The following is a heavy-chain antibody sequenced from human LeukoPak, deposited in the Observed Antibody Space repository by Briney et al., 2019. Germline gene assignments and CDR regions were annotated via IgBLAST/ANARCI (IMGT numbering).Heavy chain of an antibody. CDR1: GGSISSYY. CDR2: IYYSGST. D-gene: IGHD1-1*01. J-gene: IGHJ4*02. V-gene: IGHV4-59*01. Sequence: SETLSLTCTVSGGSISSYYWSWIRQPPGKGLEWIGYIYYSGSTNYYPSLKSRVTISVDTSKNQFSLKLSSVTAADTAVYYCARGTILYYFDYWGQGTLVTVSS. CDR3: ARGTILYYFDY.